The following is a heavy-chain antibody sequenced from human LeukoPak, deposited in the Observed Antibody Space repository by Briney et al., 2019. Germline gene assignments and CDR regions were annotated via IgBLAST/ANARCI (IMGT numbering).Heavy chain of an antibody. CDR3: ARGTDFQH. CDR1: GGSISYYY. J-gene: IGHJ1*01. CDR2: IYYSGST. V-gene: IGHV4-59*08. Sequence: SETLSLTCTVSGGSISYYYWTWIRQPAGKGLEWIGYIYYSGSTNYNPSLKSRVTISVDTSKNQFSLKLNSVTAADTAVYYCARGTDFQHWGQGTLVTVSS.